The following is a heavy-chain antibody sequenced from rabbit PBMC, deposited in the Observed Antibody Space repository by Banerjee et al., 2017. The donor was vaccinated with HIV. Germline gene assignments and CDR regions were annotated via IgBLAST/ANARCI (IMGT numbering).Heavy chain of an antibody. V-gene: IGHV1S45*01. J-gene: IGHJ6*01. D-gene: IGHD7-1*01. CDR1: GFTLSSYW. Sequence: QEQLVESGGGLVQPEGSLTLTCTASGFTLSSYWMSWVRQAPGKGLEWVACIYTDNGSTYYASWAKGRFTISKTSSTTVTLQLNSLTAADTATYFCARDTAGYTGHHDTTLWGPGTLVTVS. CDR3: ARDTAGYTGHHDTTL. CDR2: IYTDNGST.